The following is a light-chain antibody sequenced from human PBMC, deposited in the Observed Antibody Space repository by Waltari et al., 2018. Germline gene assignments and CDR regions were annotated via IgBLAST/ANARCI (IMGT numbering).Light chain of an antibody. V-gene: IGKV4-1*01. J-gene: IGKJ4*01. CDR2: WAS. CDR3: QQYYSIPLS. CDR1: QSVLSSSKNKNY. Sequence: DIVVTQTPVSLAVSMGETGTIHCKSSQSVLSSSKNKNYLAWYQQKPGQPPELLIYWASTRESGVPDRFSGSGSGTEFTLTISSLQAEDVALYYCQQYYSIPLSFGGGTKVEIK.